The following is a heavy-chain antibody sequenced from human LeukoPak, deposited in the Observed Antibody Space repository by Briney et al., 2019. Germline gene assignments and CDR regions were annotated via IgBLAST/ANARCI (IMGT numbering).Heavy chain of an antibody. CDR2: IYYSGST. J-gene: IGHJ4*02. Sequence: SETLSLTCTVSGGSISSSNYFWGWIRQPPGKGLEWIGSIYYSGSTYYTPSLKSRVTISVDRSKNQFSLKLSSVTAADTAVYFCARAQYGDYAFDFWGQGTLVTVSS. CDR3: ARAQYGDYAFDF. V-gene: IGHV4-39*07. D-gene: IGHD4-17*01. CDR1: GGSISSSNYF.